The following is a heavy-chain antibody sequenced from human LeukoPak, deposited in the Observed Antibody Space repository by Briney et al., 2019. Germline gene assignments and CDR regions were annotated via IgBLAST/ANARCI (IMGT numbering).Heavy chain of an antibody. CDR3: VRGRGSYGWFDP. D-gene: IGHD3-10*01. CDR2: ISGDGTAR. Sequence: PGGSLRLSCAASGFTFSGYWMHWVRQVPGKGLVWVSRISGDGTARNYADSVKGRFTISRDDAKNTVDLQMNSLRGEDTAVYYCVRGRGSYGWFDPWGQGTLVTVSS. V-gene: IGHV3-74*01. J-gene: IGHJ5*02. CDR1: GFTFSGYW.